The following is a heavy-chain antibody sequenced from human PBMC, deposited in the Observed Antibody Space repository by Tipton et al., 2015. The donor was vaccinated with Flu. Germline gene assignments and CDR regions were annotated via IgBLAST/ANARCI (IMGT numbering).Heavy chain of an antibody. D-gene: IGHD1-1*01. J-gene: IGHJ6*02. V-gene: IGHV4-34*01. Sequence: GLVKPSETLSLSCAVYGGSFSGYYWTWIRQPPGKGLEWIGEINHNGDTNHNPSLKSRVTLSADMSQRQFSLKQTSVTAADTAVYYCARGQLQRNGMDVWGQGATVIVSS. CDR1: GGSFSGYY. CDR2: INHNGDT. CDR3: ARGQLQRNGMDV.